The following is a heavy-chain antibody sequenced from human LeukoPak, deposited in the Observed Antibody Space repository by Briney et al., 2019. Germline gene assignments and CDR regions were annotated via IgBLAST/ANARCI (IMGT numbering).Heavy chain of an antibody. V-gene: IGHV4-59*08. D-gene: IGHD6-19*01. CDR2: IYYSGST. Sequence: SETLSLTRTVSGGSISSYYWSWIRQPAGKELEWIGYIYYSGSTNYNPSLKSRVTISVDTSKNQLSLKLSSVTAADNAVYYCARRTTAVGDAFDIWGQGTMVTVSS. CDR3: ARRTTAVGDAFDI. J-gene: IGHJ3*02. CDR1: GGSISSYY.